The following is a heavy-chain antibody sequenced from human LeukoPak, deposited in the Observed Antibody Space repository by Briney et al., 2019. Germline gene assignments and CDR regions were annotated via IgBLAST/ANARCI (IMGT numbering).Heavy chain of an antibody. V-gene: IGHV1-18*01. CDR2: ISAYNGNT. Sequence: ASVTVSYTPSGYTFSNYGISWVGQAPGQGLEWMGWISAYNGNTNYLQKLQGRVTMTTDTFTGTAYMDLRSLRSDDTAIYYCARDSPDGSGTYYNDSPDYWGQGTLVTVSS. J-gene: IGHJ4*02. CDR1: GYTFSNYG. CDR3: ARDSPDGSGTYYNDSPDY. D-gene: IGHD3-10*01.